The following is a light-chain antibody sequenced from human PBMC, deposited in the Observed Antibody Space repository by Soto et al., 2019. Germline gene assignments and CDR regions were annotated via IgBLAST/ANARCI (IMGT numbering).Light chain of an antibody. CDR2: GAS. J-gene: IGKJ1*01. CDR3: QHYNNWPPWT. Sequence: ELVMTQAPSTLPVSPGERATLSCRASQSVSSNLAWYQQKPGQAPRLLIYGASTRATAIPARFSGSGSGTEFTLTISSLQSEDFAVYYCQHYNNWPPWTFGQGTKVQIK. V-gene: IGKV3-15*01. CDR1: QSVSSN.